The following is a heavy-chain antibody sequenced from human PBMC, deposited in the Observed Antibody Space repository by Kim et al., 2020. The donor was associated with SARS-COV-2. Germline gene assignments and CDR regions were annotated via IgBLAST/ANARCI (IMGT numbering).Heavy chain of an antibody. CDR3: ARRSGAVEDFDY. Sequence: RYSPSFQGQVTISADKSISTAYLQWSSLKASDTAMYYCARRSGAVEDFDYWGQGTLVTVSS. J-gene: IGHJ4*02. V-gene: IGHV5-51*01. D-gene: IGHD2-15*01.